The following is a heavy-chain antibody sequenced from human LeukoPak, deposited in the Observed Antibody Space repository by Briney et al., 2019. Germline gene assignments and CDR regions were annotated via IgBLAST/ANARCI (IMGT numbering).Heavy chain of an antibody. V-gene: IGHV1-8*01. CDR2: MNPNSGNT. Sequence: GASVKVSCKASGYTFTSYDINWVRQATGQGLEWMGWMNPNSGNTGYAQKFQGRVTMTRNTSISTAYMELSSLRSQDTAVYYCARGKYYYEDLDYWGQGTLVTVSS. CDR3: ARGKYYYEDLDY. J-gene: IGHJ4*02. D-gene: IGHD3-22*01. CDR1: GYTFTSYD.